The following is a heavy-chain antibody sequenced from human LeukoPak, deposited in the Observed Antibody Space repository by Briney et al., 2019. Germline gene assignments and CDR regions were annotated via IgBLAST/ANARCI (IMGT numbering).Heavy chain of an antibody. CDR3: AREGGNYYDSSGTDFDY. J-gene: IGHJ4*02. CDR2: IIPIFGTA. V-gene: IGHV1-69*13. CDR1: GGTFSSYA. Sequence: ASVNVSCTASGGTFSSYAISWVRQAPGQGLEWMGGIIPIFGTANYAQKFQGRVTITADESTSTAYMELSSLRSEDTAVYYCAREGGNYYDSSGTDFDYWGQGTLVTVSS. D-gene: IGHD3-22*01.